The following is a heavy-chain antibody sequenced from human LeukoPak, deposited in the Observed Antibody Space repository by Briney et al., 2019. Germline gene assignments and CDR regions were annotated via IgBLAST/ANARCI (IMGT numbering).Heavy chain of an antibody. CDR1: GSTFDSYG. J-gene: IGHJ4*02. V-gene: IGHV3-20*04. D-gene: IGHD6-19*01. CDR3: ARGDRNGWYFDD. Sequence: PGGSLRLSCAAAGSTFDSYGMSWVRQAPGRGLEWVSGINLNGGSTGYADSVKGRFTISRDNGKNSLFLQMNSLRDEDTALYYCARGDRNGWYFDDWGQGVLVTVSS. CDR2: INLNGGST.